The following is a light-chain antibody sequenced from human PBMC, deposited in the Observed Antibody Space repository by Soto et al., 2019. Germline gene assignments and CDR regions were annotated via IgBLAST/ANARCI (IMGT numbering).Light chain of an antibody. Sequence: DIQMTQSPSSLSASVGDRVTITCRARHDIKNDLDWYQQKPGKGPKRLIYAATSLQSGVPSRFSGRSSGTEIPLTTSSLQSQDFATYYCLQPNRYSWTFGQGTKVEIK. CDR1: HDIKND. CDR2: AAT. V-gene: IGKV1-17*01. J-gene: IGKJ1*01. CDR3: LQPNRYSWT.